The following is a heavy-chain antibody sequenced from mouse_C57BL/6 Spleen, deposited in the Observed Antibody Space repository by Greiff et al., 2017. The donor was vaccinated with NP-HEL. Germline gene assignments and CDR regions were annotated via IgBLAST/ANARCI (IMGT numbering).Heavy chain of an antibody. V-gene: IGHV5-6*01. CDR2: ISSGGSYT. CDR3: ARLGSYDAMDY. Sequence: EVMLVESGGDLVKPGGSLKLSCAASGFTFSSYGMSWVRQTPDKRLEWVATISSGGSYTYYPDSVKGRFTISRDNAKNTLYLQMSSLKSEDTAMYYCARLGSYDAMDYWGQGTSVTVSS. CDR1: GFTFSSYG. J-gene: IGHJ4*01.